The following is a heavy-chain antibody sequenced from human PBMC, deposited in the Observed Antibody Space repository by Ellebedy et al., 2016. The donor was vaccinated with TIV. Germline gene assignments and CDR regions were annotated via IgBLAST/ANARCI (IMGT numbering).Heavy chain of an antibody. D-gene: IGHD4-17*01. CDR2: IYHSGST. CDR1: GASISSSY. CDR3: ARGPYPPTVTIYYYYMDV. Sequence: MPSETLSLTCTVSGASISSSYWSWVRQPPGKGLEWIGFIYHSGSTNYNPSLQSRVTISIDTSKKHFYLELSSVTAADTAVYYCARGPYPPTVTIYYYYMDVWGKGTTVTVSS. J-gene: IGHJ6*03. V-gene: IGHV4-59*08.